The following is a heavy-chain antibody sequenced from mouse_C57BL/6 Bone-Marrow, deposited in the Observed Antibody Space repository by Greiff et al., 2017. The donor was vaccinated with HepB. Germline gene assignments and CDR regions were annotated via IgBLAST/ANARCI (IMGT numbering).Heavy chain of an antibody. J-gene: IGHJ1*03. V-gene: IGHV1-54*01. CDR3: ARHDGSSYWYFDV. Sequence: VQRVESGAELVRPGTSVKVSCKASGYAFTNYLIEWVKQRPGQGLEWIGVINPGSGGTNYNEKFKGKATLTADKSSSTAYMQLSSLTSEDSAVYFCARHDGSSYWYFDVWGTGTTVTVSS. D-gene: IGHD1-1*01. CDR2: INPGSGGT. CDR1: GYAFTNYL.